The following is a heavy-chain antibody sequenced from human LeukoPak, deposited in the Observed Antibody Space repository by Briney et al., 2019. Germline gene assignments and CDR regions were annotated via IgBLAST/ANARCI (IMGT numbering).Heavy chain of an antibody. J-gene: IGHJ4*02. CDR2: ISYDGSNK. CDR1: GFTFSSYA. Sequence: GGSLRLSCAASGFTFSSYAMHWVRQAPGKGLEWVAVISYDGSNKYYADSVKGRFTISRDNAQNSLYLQMNSLRAEDTAVYYCTRGSYGDYEYWGQGILVTVSS. CDR3: TRGSYGDYEY. V-gene: IGHV3-30-3*01. D-gene: IGHD4-17*01.